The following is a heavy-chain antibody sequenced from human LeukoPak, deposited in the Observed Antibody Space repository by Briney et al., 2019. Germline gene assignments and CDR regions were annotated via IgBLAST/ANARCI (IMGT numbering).Heavy chain of an antibody. Sequence: KPSETLSLTCAVSGGSISSSSYYWGWIRQPPGKGLEWIGSIYYSGSTYYNPSLKSRVTISVDTSKNQFSLKLSSVTAADTAVYYSARDLYYDYVWGSYRSPTLTFDIWGQGTMVTVSS. D-gene: IGHD3-16*02. CDR1: GGSISSSSYY. CDR2: IYYSGST. CDR3: ARDLYYDYVWGSYRSPTLTFDI. V-gene: IGHV4-39*01. J-gene: IGHJ3*02.